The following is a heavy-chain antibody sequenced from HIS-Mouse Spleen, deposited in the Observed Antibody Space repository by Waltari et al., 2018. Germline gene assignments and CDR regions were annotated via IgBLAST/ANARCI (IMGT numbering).Heavy chain of an antibody. D-gene: IGHD3-10*01. J-gene: IGHJ2*01. CDR1: GVSISSSSYY. Sequence: QLQLQESGPGLVKPSETLALTCTVSGVSISSSSYYWVWVRPPPGKGLEWIGSIYYSGSTYYNPSLKSRVTISVDTSKNQFSLKLSSVTAADTAVYYCARRLWFGELLWYFDLWGRGTLVTVSS. CDR2: IYYSGST. V-gene: IGHV4-39*01. CDR3: ARRLWFGELLWYFDL.